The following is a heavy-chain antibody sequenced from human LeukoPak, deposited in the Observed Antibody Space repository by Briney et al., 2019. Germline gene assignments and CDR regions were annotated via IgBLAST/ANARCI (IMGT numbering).Heavy chain of an antibody. CDR3: ARGYGSGSYNNFNQ. CDR2: IHYTGNT. CDR1: NASVRGYY. V-gene: IGHV4-59*02. Sequence: SETLSLTCTVSNASVRGYYWSWIRQPPGKGLEWIGYIHYTGNTDYNPSLTSRVTMSVDTSKNQFSLMLTSVTAADTAVYYCARGYGSGSYNNFNQWGQGLLVAVSS. J-gene: IGHJ4*02. D-gene: IGHD3-10*01.